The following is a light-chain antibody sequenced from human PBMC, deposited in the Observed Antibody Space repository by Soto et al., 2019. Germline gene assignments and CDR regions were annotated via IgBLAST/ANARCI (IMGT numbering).Light chain of an antibody. V-gene: IGKV1-39*01. Sequence: DIQMTQSPSSLSASVGDRVTITCRASQRISRNLTWYQHKPGKAPKLLIYAASSLQNGVPSRFSGGGSGTEFTLSISSLQPEDFGTYYCQQSYTTASITFGQGTRLEIK. CDR2: AAS. CDR3: QQSYTTASIT. CDR1: QRISRN. J-gene: IGKJ5*01.